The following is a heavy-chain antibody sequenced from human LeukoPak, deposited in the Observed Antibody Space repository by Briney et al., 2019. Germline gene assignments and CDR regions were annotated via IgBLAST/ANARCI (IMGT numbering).Heavy chain of an antibody. CDR2: IKQDGSEK. V-gene: IGHV3-7*05. CDR1: GFTFSTSW. J-gene: IGHJ3*02. Sequence: GGSLRLSCAASGFTFSTSWMSWVRQAPGKGLEWVANIKQDGSEKYYVDSVKGRFTISRDNAKKSLFLQMNSLRAEDTAVYYCARGSGGSGAFDIRGQGTMVTVSS. CDR3: ARGSGGSGAFDI.